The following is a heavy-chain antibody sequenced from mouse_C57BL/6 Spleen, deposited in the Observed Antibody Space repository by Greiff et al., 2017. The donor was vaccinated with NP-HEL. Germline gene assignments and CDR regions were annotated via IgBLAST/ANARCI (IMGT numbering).Heavy chain of an antibody. CDR1: GFTFSDFY. CDR3: AREFYAMDY. V-gene: IGHV7-1*01. Sequence: EVKVVESGGGLVQSGRSLRLSCATSGFTFSDFYMEWVRQAPGKGLEWIAASRNKANDYTTEYSASVKGRFIVSRDTSQSILYLQMNALRAEDTAIYYCAREFYAMDYWGQGTPVTVSS. J-gene: IGHJ4*01. CDR2: SRNKANDYTT.